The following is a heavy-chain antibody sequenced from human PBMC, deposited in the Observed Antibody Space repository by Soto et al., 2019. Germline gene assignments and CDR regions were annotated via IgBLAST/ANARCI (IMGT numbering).Heavy chain of an antibody. V-gene: IGHV3-66*01. Sequence: EVQLVESGGGLVQPGGSLRLSCAASGFTVSDNYMNWVRQAPGKGLEWVAVIYRGTTYYADSVKGRFTISRDNSKNTLYVQISSVRREETAVYYCERDVDRRDYDRTGYSIDYWGQGTLVAVSS. CDR3: ERDVDRRDYDRTGYSIDY. CDR2: IYRGTT. D-gene: IGHD3-22*01. J-gene: IGHJ4*02. CDR1: GFTVSDNY.